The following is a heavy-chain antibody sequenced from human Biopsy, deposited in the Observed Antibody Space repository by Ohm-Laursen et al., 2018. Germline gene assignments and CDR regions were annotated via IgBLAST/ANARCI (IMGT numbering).Heavy chain of an antibody. CDR1: GGTFINYA. V-gene: IGHV1-69*17. CDR3: ATPFQYYDSWGGYPPFDH. D-gene: IGHD3-3*01. CDR2: IIAVSGLV. J-gene: IGHJ4*02. Sequence: SSVKVSCKASGGTFINYAISWVRQVPGEGLEWMGGIIAVSGLVNYAPKFQGRVSITADKSTTTAYMELSNLKSEDTAVYYCATPFQYYDSWGGYPPFDHWGQGTLVTVSS.